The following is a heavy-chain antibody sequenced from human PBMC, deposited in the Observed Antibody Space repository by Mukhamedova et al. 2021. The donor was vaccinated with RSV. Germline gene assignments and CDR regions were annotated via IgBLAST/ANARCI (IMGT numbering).Heavy chain of an antibody. Sequence: STWSNAYAPSVKSRISLNADASKNQVSLHLNSVTPEDTAVYYCTGARRGSYNEYWGQGTLVTVSS. V-gene: IGHV6-1*01. CDR3: TGARRGSYNEY. J-gene: IGHJ4*02. CDR2: STWSN. D-gene: IGHD1-26*01.